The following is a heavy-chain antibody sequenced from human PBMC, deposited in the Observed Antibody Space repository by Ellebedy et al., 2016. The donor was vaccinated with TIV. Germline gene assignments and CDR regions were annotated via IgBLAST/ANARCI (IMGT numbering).Heavy chain of an antibody. J-gene: IGHJ2*01. CDR1: GFSFRDYG. CDR2: IWYDGSNK. Sequence: GGSLRLXXAASGFSFRDYGMHWVRQAPGKGLEWAAIIWYDGSNKDYIDHVKGRFTISRDNSKNTLYLQMNSLRAEDTAVYYCAREKRPYDWYFELWGRGSLVTVSS. V-gene: IGHV3-33*01. CDR3: AREKRPYDWYFEL. D-gene: IGHD1-1*01.